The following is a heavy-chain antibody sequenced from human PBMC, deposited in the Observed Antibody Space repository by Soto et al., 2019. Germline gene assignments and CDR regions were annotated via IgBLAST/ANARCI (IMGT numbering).Heavy chain of an antibody. D-gene: IGHD2-2*01. J-gene: IGHJ4*02. CDR1: GFTFDDYA. Sequence: EVQLVESGGGLVQPGRSLRLSCAASGFTFDDYAMHWVRQAPGKGLEWVSGISWNSGSIGYADSVKGRFTISRDNAKNSLCLQMNRLRGEETALYYCARGGQLLTEGGGYWGQGTLVTVS. CDR3: ARGGQLLTEGGGY. V-gene: IGHV3-9*01. CDR2: ISWNSGSI.